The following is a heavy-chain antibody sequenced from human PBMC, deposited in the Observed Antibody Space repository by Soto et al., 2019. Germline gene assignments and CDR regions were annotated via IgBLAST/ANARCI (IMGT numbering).Heavy chain of an antibody. J-gene: IGHJ6*03. Sequence: SETLSLTCTVSGGSISSYYWSWIRQPPGKGLEWIGYIYYSGSTNYNPSLKSRVTISVDTSKNQFSLKLSSVTAADTAVYYCARLQLYYYYMDVWGKGTTVTV. CDR1: GGSISSYY. V-gene: IGHV4-59*08. D-gene: IGHD5-18*01. CDR2: IYYSGST. CDR3: ARLQLYYYYMDV.